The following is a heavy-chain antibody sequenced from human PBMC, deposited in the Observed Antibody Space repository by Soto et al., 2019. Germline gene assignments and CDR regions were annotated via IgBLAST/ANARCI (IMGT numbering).Heavy chain of an antibody. CDR3: ARGVDNWNDAHWFDP. Sequence: ESGGGVVQPGRSLRLSCAASGFTFSSYGMHWVRQAPGKGLEWVAVIWYDGSNKYYADSVKGRFTISRDNSKNTLYLQMNSLRAEDTAVYYCARGVDNWNDAHWFDPWGQGTLVTVSS. CDR1: GFTFSSYG. V-gene: IGHV3-33*01. CDR2: IWYDGSNK. J-gene: IGHJ5*02. D-gene: IGHD1-1*01.